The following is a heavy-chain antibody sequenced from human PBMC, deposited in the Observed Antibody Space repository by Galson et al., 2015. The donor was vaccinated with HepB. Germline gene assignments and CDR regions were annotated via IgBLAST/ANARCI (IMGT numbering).Heavy chain of an antibody. Sequence: SLRLSCAASGFTFSNAWMSWVRQAPGKGLEWVGRIKSKTDGGTTDYAAPVKGRFTISRDDSKNTLYLQMNSLKTEDTAVYYCTTQDGEGTGPFDYWGQGTLVTVSS. D-gene: IGHD3-10*01. V-gene: IGHV3-15*01. J-gene: IGHJ4*02. CDR2: IKSKTDGGTT. CDR1: GFTFSNAW. CDR3: TTQDGEGTGPFDY.